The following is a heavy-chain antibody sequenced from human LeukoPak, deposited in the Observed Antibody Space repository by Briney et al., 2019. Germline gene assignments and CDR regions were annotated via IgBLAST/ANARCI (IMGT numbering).Heavy chain of an antibody. CDR3: ARASYYYGSGMGCYYMDV. CDR2: IYYSGST. J-gene: IGHJ6*03. D-gene: IGHD3-10*01. V-gene: IGHV4-59*01. Sequence: SETLSLTCTVSGGSISSYYWSWIRQPPEKGLEWIGYIYYSGSTNYNPSLKSRVTISVDTSKNQFSLKLSSVTAADTAVYYCARASYYYGSGMGCYYMDVWGKGTTVTISS. CDR1: GGSISSYY.